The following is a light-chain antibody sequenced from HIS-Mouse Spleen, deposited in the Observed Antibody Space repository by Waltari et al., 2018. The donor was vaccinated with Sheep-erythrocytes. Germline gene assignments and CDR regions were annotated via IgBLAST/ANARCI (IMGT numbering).Light chain of an antibody. CDR2: QDS. J-gene: IGLJ2*01. CDR1: KLGDKY. Sequence: SYELTQPPSVSVSPGQTASITCSGDKLGDKYACWYQQKPGQSPVLVIYQDSKRPSGMPERFPGSKAGNTATLTISGTQAMDEADYYCQAWDSSTAWNVVFGGGTKLTVL. CDR3: QAWDSSTAWNVV. V-gene: IGLV3-1*01.